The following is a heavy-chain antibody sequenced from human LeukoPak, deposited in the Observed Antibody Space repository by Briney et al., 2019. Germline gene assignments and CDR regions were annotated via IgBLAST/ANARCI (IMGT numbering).Heavy chain of an antibody. J-gene: IGHJ4*02. CDR2: ISYDGSNK. D-gene: IGHD5-18*01. Sequence: GGSLRLSCAASGFTFSSYTMHWVRQPPGKGLEWVAVISYDGSNKYYADSVKGRFTISRDNSKNTLYLQMNSLRAEDTAIYYCAKRGGFSYEKFYLDNWGQGTLVTASS. CDR3: AKRGGFSYEKFYLDN. CDR1: GFTFSSYT. V-gene: IGHV3-30-3*01.